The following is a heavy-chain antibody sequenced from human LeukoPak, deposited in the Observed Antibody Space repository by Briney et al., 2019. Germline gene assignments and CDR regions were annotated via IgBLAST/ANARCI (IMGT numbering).Heavy chain of an antibody. J-gene: IGHJ4*02. CDR3: AKDQGTLRFLTQPVDY. CDR2: ISGSGGST. CDR1: GFTFSSYA. Sequence: PGGSLRLSCAASGFTFSSYAMSWVRQAPGKGLEWVSAISGSGGSTYYADSVKGRFTISRDNSKNTLYLQMNSLRAEDTAVYYCAKDQGTLRFLTQPVDYWGQGTLVTVSS. D-gene: IGHD3-3*01. V-gene: IGHV3-23*01.